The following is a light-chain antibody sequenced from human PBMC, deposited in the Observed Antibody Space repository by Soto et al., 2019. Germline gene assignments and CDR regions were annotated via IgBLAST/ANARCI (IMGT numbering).Light chain of an antibody. CDR3: SSYTSSSTVV. CDR1: SSDVGGYNY. V-gene: IGLV2-14*01. J-gene: IGLJ2*01. Sequence: QSALTQPASVSGSPGQSITISCTGTSSDVGGYNYVSWYQQHPGKAPKLMIYDVSNRPSGVSNRFSGSKSGNTASLTISGLQADDEAHYYCSSYTSSSTVVFGGGTKLTVL. CDR2: DVS.